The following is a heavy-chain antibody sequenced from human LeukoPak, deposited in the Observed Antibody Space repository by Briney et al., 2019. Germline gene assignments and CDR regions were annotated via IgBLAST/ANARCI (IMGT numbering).Heavy chain of an antibody. D-gene: IGHD2-2*01. Sequence: GGSLRLSCAASGFTFNKYWMSWVRQAPGKGLEWVANINQDGSEKYYVDSVKGRFTISRDNTKKSLYLQMNSLRAADTAVYYCARGLPRGSTRIPGYWGQGTLVTVSS. CDR3: ARGLPRGSTRIPGY. V-gene: IGHV3-7*01. CDR2: INQDGSEK. CDR1: GFTFNKYW. J-gene: IGHJ4*02.